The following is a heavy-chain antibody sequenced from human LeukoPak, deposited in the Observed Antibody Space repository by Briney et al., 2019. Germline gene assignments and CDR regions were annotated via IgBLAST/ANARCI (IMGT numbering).Heavy chain of an antibody. CDR2: IYYSGST. J-gene: IGHJ4*02. Sequence: PSETLSLTCTVSGGSISSSSYYWGWIRQPPGKGLEWIGSIYYSGSTCYNPSLKSRVTISVDTSKNQFSLKLSSVTAADTAVYYCARHVGYGQGGFDYWGQGTLVTVSS. V-gene: IGHV4-39*01. CDR3: ARHVGYGQGGFDY. D-gene: IGHD5-12*01. CDR1: GGSISSSSYY.